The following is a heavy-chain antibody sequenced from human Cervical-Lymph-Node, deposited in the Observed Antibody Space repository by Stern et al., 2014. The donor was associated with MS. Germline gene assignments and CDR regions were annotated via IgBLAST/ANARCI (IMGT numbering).Heavy chain of an antibody. Sequence: VQLVESGAKMKKPGASVKVSCTASGYDFTGFFIHWVRQATGQALEWVGRLNPYSDDPNYAHDLQDSVTLTRDTSISTAYLELNRLTSADTAVYYCAREATRIIVGIDYWGQGTQVTVSS. V-gene: IGHV1-2*06. CDR3: AREATRIIVGIDY. CDR2: LNPYSDDP. CDR1: GYDFTGFF. J-gene: IGHJ4*02. D-gene: IGHD2/OR15-2a*01.